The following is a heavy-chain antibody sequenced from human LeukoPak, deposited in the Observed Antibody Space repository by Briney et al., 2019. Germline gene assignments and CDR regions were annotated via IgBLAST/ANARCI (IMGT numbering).Heavy chain of an antibody. CDR2: IYPGDSHI. CDR1: GYSFSTYW. J-gene: IGHJ3*02. Sequence: GESLKISCKGSGYSFSTYWIGWVRQMPGKGLEWMGIIYPGDSHIKYSPSFQGQVTISADKSISTAYLHWSSLKASDTAMYYCARQGVGGPRGYGAFDIWGQGTMVTVSS. CDR3: ARQGVGGPRGYGAFDI. D-gene: IGHD3-16*01. V-gene: IGHV5-51*01.